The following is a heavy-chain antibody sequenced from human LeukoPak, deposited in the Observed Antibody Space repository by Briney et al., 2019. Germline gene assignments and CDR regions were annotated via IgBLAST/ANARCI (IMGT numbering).Heavy chain of an antibody. J-gene: IGHJ1*01. CDR3: ARGADILTGYFTQYFQH. CDR2: ISYDGSNK. D-gene: IGHD3-9*01. Sequence: GGSLRLSCATSGFTFSSYAMSWVRQAPGKGLEWVAVISYDGSNKYYADSVKGRFTISRDNSKNTLYLQMNSLRAEDTAVYYCARGADILTGYFTQYFQHWGQGTLVTVSS. V-gene: IGHV3-30-3*01. CDR1: GFTFSSYA.